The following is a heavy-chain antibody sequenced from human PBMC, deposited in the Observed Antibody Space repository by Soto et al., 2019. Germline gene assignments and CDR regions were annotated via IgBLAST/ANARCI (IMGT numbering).Heavy chain of an antibody. D-gene: IGHD2-15*01. CDR2: ISSSSSTI. Sequence: EVQLVESGGGLVQPGGSLRLSCAASGFTFSSYSMNWVRQAPGKGLEWVSYISSSSSTIYYADSVKGRFTISRDNAKNSLYLQMNSLRDEDTAVYYCARVWGCTGGSCYSDHWGQGTLVTVSS. CDR1: GFTFSSYS. CDR3: ARVWGCTGGSCYSDH. V-gene: IGHV3-48*02. J-gene: IGHJ4*02.